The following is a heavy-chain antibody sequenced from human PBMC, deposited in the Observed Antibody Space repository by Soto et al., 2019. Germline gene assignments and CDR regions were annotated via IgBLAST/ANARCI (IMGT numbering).Heavy chain of an antibody. V-gene: IGHV1-2*04. CDR1: GGTFSSYA. CDR2: INPNSGGT. D-gene: IGHD3-22*01. Sequence: AVKVSCKASGGTFSSYAISWVRQAPGQGLEWMGWINPNSGGTNYAQKFQGWVTMTRDTSISTAYMELSRLRSDDTAVYYCAIVSYYYDSRTFDPLGQGLLVTVPP. CDR3: AIVSYYYDSRTFDP. J-gene: IGHJ5*02.